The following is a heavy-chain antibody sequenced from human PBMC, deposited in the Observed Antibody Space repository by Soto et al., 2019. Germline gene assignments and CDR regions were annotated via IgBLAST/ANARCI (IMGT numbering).Heavy chain of an antibody. D-gene: IGHD3-16*01. V-gene: IGHV3-33*01. CDR2: FWYDGSNK. Sequence: PGGSLRLSCAASGFTFRTYGIHWVRQAPGKGLEWVAIFWYDGSNKYYAESVKGRFTISRDNSKNTLYLQMNSLRAEDTAVYYCARDGTFGAKGGSLDIWGQGTMVTVSS. J-gene: IGHJ3*02. CDR1: GFTFRTYG. CDR3: ARDGTFGAKGGSLDI.